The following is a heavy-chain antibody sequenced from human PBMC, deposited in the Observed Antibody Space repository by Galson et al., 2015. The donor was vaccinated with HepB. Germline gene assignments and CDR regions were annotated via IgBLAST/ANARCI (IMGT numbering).Heavy chain of an antibody. D-gene: IGHD2-21*01. V-gene: IGHV3-11*06. CDR2: MSGATTII. Sequence: SLRLSCAASGFTFSAYYMSWIRQAPGKGLEWLSYMSGATTIINYADSVKGRFTISRDNAKNSVYLQMNSLRVEDTAVYYCARDLGDSRLDLWGRGTLVTVSS. CDR3: ARDLGDSRLDL. CDR1: GFTFSAYY. J-gene: IGHJ2*01.